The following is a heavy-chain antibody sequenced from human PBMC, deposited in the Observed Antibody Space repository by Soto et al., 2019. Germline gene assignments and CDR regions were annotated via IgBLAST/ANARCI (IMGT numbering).Heavy chain of an antibody. CDR2: INSDGSST. CDR1: GFTFSSYW. D-gene: IGHD1-26*01. J-gene: IGHJ4*02. V-gene: IGHV3-74*01. CDR3: ARDIDRRQHFDY. Sequence: GGSLRLSCAASGFTFSSYWMHWVRQAPGKGLLWVSRINSDGSSTSYADSVKGRFTISRDNAKNTLYLQMNSLRAEDTAVYYCARDIDRRQHFDYWGQGTLVTVSS.